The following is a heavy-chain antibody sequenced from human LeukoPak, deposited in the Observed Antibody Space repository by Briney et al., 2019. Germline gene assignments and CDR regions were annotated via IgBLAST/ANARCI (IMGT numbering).Heavy chain of an antibody. J-gene: IGHJ4*02. CDR3: ARESGYDILTGYFNVEHDY. V-gene: IGHV7-4-1*02. CDR2: INTNTGNP. D-gene: IGHD3-9*01. CDR1: GYTFTSYA. Sequence: ASVKVSCKASGYTFTSYAMNWVRQAPGRGLEWMGWINTNTGNPTYAQGFTGRFVFSLDTSVSTAYLQISSLKAEDTAVYYCARESGYDILTGYFNVEHDYWGQGTLVTVSS.